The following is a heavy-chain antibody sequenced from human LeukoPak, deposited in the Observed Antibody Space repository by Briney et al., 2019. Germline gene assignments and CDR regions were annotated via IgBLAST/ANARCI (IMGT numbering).Heavy chain of an antibody. Sequence: GGSLRLSCAASGFTFDDYGMSWVRQAPGKGLEWVSGILWNGGSTGYADSVKGRFTISRDNAKNSLYLQMNSLRAEDTALYYCAPRLWGIAAAGTGESDYWGQGTLVTVSS. CDR3: APRLWGIAAAGTGESDY. D-gene: IGHD6-13*01. V-gene: IGHV3-20*04. CDR1: GFTFDDYG. CDR2: ILWNGGST. J-gene: IGHJ4*02.